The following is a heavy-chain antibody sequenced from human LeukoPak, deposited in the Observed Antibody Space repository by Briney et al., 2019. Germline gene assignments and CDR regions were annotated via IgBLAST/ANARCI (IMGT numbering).Heavy chain of an antibody. CDR1: GFTFSNYW. CDR2: ISGSGGST. Sequence: QPGGSLRLSCAASGFTFSNYWMSWVRQAPGKGLEWVSAISGSGGSTYYADSVKGRFTISRDNSKNTLYLQMNSLRAEDTAVYYCAKYKVRSPNDDYYYGMDVWGQGTTVTVSS. CDR3: AKYKVRSPNDDYYYGMDV. J-gene: IGHJ6*02. D-gene: IGHD1-14*01. V-gene: IGHV3-23*01.